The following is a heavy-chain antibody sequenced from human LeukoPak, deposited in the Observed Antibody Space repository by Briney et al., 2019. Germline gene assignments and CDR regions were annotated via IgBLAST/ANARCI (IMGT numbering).Heavy chain of an antibody. Sequence: EASVKVSCKASGYTFTNYGMFWVRQAPGQGLEWMGWISAYSGNTNYAQKLQGRVTMTTETSTSTAYMELESLRSDDTAVYYCAISQGSYYDTSGYLGGDYWGQGTLVTVSS. V-gene: IGHV1-18*01. D-gene: IGHD3-22*01. CDR2: ISAYSGNT. CDR3: AISQGSYYDTSGYLGGDY. CDR1: GYTFTNYG. J-gene: IGHJ4*02.